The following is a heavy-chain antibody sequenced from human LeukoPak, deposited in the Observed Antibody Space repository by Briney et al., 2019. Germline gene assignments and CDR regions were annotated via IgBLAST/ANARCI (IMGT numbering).Heavy chain of an antibody. CDR2: VSYDGSNK. D-gene: IGHD4-11*01. J-gene: IGHJ6*03. CDR3: ARGDSQAPYYYYYYMDV. V-gene: IGHV3-30-3*01. CDR1: GFTFSSYA. Sequence: GGSLRLSCAASGFTFSSYAMHWVRQAPGKGLEWVAVVSYDGSNKYYADSVKGRFTISRDNSKNTLYLQMNSLRAEDTAVYYCARGDSQAPYYYYYYMDVWGKGTTVTVSS.